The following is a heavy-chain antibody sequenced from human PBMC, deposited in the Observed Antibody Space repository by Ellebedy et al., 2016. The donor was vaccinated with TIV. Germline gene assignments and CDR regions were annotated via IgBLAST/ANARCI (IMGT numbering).Heavy chain of an antibody. CDR2: INPNNGGT. J-gene: IGHJ5*02. CDR1: GYTFTSYY. V-gene: IGHV1-2*02. CDR3: ARDSGYCSSISCSNWFDP. D-gene: IGHD2-2*01. Sequence: AASVKVSCKASGYTFTSYYIHWVRQAPGQGLEWMGWINPNNGGTNYAQKFQGRVTMTRDTSINTAYMELSRLGSDDTAVYYCARDSGYCSSISCSNWFDPWGQGTLVTVSS.